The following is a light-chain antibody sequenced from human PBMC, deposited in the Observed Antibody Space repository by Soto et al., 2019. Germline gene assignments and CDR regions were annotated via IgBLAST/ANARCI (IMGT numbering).Light chain of an antibody. CDR3: QSYDSSLSGWV. Sequence: QSVLTQPPSVSGAPGQRVTISCTGSSSNIGAGYDVHWYQQLPGTAPKLLIYGNSNRPSGVPDRFSGSKSGPSASLAITGLQAEDAADYYCQSYDSSLSGWVFGGGTKLTVL. CDR1: SSNIGAGYD. J-gene: IGLJ3*02. CDR2: GNS. V-gene: IGLV1-40*01.